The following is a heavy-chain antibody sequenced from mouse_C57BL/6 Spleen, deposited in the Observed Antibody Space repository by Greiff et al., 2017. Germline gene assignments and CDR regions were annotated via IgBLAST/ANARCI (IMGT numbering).Heavy chain of an antibody. D-gene: IGHD4-1*01. V-gene: IGHV3-6*01. J-gene: IGHJ1*03. Sequence: EVKVEESGPGLVKPSQSLSLTCSVTGYSITSGYYWNWIRQFPGNKLEWMGYISYDGSNNYNPSLKNRISITRDTSKNQFFLKLNSVTTEDTATYYCATGTHWYFDVWGTGTTVTVSS. CDR2: ISYDGSN. CDR1: GYSITSGYY. CDR3: ATGTHWYFDV.